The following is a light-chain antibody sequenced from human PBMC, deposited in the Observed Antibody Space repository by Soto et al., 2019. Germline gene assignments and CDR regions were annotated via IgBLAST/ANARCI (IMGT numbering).Light chain of an antibody. Sequence: DIQMTQSPSSLSASVGDRVTITCRASQGIRNYLAWYQQKPGKVPKLLIYAASTLQSGVPARISGSGSGTDFTLTISSLQPEDVATYYCQKHNSAPLTFGPGTKVDI. CDR3: QKHNSAPLT. CDR2: AAS. J-gene: IGKJ3*01. V-gene: IGKV1-27*01. CDR1: QGIRNY.